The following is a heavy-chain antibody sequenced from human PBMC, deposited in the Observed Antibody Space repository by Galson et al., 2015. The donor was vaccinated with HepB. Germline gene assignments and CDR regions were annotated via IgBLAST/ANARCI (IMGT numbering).Heavy chain of an antibody. J-gene: IGHJ3*02. D-gene: IGHD5-24*01. CDR1: GFTFRSAG. Sequence: SLRLSCAASGFTFRSAGMHWVRQAPGKGLEWVAIIYYDGSNQYYADSVKGRFTISRDNSKNTVYLQVNSLGGEDTAVYYCARDRGWPRGTLDIWGQGTMVTVSS. V-gene: IGHV3-33*01. CDR2: IYYDGSNQ. CDR3: ARDRGWPRGTLDI.